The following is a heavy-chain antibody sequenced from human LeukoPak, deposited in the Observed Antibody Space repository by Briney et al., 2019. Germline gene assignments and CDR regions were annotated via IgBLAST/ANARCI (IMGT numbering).Heavy chain of an antibody. D-gene: IGHD3-10*01. Sequence: PGGSLRLSCAASGFTSSSYAMSWVRQPPGKGLEWVSAISGSGGSTYYADSVKGRFTISRDNSKNTLYLQMNRLRAEDTAVYYCAKGDGSGSYLGGYYYMDVWGKGTTVTVSS. CDR3: AKGDGSGSYLGGYYYMDV. V-gene: IGHV3-23*01. CDR2: ISGSGGST. J-gene: IGHJ6*03. CDR1: GFTSSSYA.